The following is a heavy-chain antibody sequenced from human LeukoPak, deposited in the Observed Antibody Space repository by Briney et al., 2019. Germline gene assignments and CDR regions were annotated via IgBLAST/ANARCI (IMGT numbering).Heavy chain of an antibody. CDR2: IIPIFGIA. D-gene: IGHD4-11*01. Sequence: GAPVTVSCKASGGTFSSYAISWVRQAPGQGLEWMGRIIPIFGIANYAQKFQGRVTITADKSTSTAYMELSSLRSEDTAVYYCARVPPARNDYSNYVDYYGMDVWGQGTTVTVSS. CDR1: GGTFSSYA. J-gene: IGHJ6*02. V-gene: IGHV1-69*04. CDR3: ARVPPARNDYSNYVDYYGMDV.